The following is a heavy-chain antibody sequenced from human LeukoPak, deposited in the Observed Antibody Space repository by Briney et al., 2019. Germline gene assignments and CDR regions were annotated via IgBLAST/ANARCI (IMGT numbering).Heavy chain of an antibody. D-gene: IGHD6-6*01. CDR2: IILIFGTA. CDR3: ASSCRSGYYYYGMDV. CDR1: GGTFSSYA. J-gene: IGHJ6*04. V-gene: IGHV1-69*06. Sequence: ASVKVSCKASGGTFSSYAISWVRQAPGQGLEWMGGIILIFGTANYAQKFQGRVTITADKSTSTAYMELSSLRSEDTAVYYCASSCRSGYYYYGMDVWGKGTTVTVSS.